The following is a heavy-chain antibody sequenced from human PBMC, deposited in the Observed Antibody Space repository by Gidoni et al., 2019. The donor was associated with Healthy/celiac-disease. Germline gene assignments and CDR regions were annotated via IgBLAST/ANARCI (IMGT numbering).Heavy chain of an antibody. V-gene: IGHV3-23*01. CDR2: ISGSGGRT. J-gene: IGHJ3*02. CDR1: GFPFSSYA. D-gene: IGHD2-2*01. CDR3: AKVWGYCSSTSCYGAFDI. Sequence: EVQLLESGGGLVQPGGSLRLSCAASGFPFSSYAMSWVRQAPGKGLEWVSAISGSGGRTYYADSVKGRFTISRDNSKNKLYLQMNSLRAEDTAVYYCAKVWGYCSSTSCYGAFDIWGQGTMVTVSS.